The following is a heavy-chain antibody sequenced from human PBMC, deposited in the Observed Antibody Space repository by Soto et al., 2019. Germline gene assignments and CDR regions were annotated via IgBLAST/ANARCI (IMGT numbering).Heavy chain of an antibody. CDR1: GGSFTSNNW. V-gene: IGHV4-4*02. CDR2: IYRTGST. CDR3: ASRDPGTSVDY. J-gene: IGHJ4*02. D-gene: IGHD1-7*01. Sequence: PSETLSLTCSVSGGSFTSNNWWTWVRQPPGQGLEWIGEIYRTGSTNYNPSLKSRVTISLDKSENQFSLKVTSLTAADTAVYYCASRDPGTSVDYWGQGTLVTVSS.